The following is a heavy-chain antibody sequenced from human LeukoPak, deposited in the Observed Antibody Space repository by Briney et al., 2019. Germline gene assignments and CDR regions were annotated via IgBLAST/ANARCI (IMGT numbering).Heavy chain of an antibody. J-gene: IGHJ6*02. D-gene: IGHD2-2*01. V-gene: IGHV1-69*13. Sequence: SVKVSCKASGGTFSSYAISWVRQAPGQGLEWMGGIIPIFGTANYAQKFQGRVTITADESTSTAYMELSSLRSEDTAVYYCARTQQLGYCNSTSCPYYYYYGMDVWGQGTTVTVSS. CDR2: IIPIFGTA. CDR1: GGTFSSYA. CDR3: ARTQQLGYCNSTSCPYYYYYGMDV.